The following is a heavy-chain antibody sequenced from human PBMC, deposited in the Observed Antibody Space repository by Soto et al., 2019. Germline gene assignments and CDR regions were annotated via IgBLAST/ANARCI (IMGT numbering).Heavy chain of an antibody. Sequence: SVKVSCKASGGTFSSYAISWVRQAPGQGLEWMGGIIPIFGTANYAQKFQGRVTITADESTSTAYMELSSLRSEDTAVYYCARHLGSAPRVFDYWGQGTLVTVSS. CDR3: ARHLGSAPRVFDY. J-gene: IGHJ4*02. CDR1: GGTFSSYA. V-gene: IGHV1-69*13. D-gene: IGHD2-15*01. CDR2: IIPIFGTA.